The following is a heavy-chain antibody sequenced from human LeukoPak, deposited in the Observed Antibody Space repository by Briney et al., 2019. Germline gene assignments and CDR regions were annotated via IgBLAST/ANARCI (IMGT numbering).Heavy chain of an antibody. J-gene: IGHJ4*02. V-gene: IGHV3-30*18. CDR2: ISYDGTNK. D-gene: IGHD3-10*01. CDR3: ANDGYYGSGTFPDY. CDR1: GFTFRSYG. Sequence: GTSLRLSCAASGFTFRSYGMNWVRQAPGKGLEWVAVISYDGTNKFYVDSLRGRFTISRDNSKNTLYLQMDSLRAEDTAVYYCANDGYYGSGTFPDYWGQGTLVTVSS.